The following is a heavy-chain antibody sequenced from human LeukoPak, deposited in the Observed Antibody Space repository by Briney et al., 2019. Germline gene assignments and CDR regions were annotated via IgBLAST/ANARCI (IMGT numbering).Heavy chain of an antibody. CDR3: ARVPSIAAHFDY. D-gene: IGHD6-6*01. J-gene: IGHJ4*02. Sequence: SETLSLTCTVSGGSLSSYYWSWIRQPPGKGPEWIGCIYYSGSTNYNPSLKSRVTISVDTSKNQFSLKLSSVTAADTAVYYCARVPSIAAHFDYWGQGTLVTVSS. V-gene: IGHV4-59*01. CDR2: IYYSGST. CDR1: GGSLSSYY.